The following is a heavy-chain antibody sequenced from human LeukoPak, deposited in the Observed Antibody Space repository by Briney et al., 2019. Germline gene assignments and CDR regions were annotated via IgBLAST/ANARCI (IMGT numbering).Heavy chain of an antibody. D-gene: IGHD3-10*01. J-gene: IGHJ5*02. V-gene: IGHV5-51*01. CDR1: GYSFTSYW. CDR3: ARRITMVRGAQSGWFDP. Sequence: GESLKISCKGSGYSFTSYWIGWVRQMPGKGLEWMGIIYPGDSDTRYSPSFQGQVTISADESISTAYLQWSSLKASDTAMYYCARRITMVRGAQSGWFDPWGQGTLVTVSS. CDR2: IYPGDSDT.